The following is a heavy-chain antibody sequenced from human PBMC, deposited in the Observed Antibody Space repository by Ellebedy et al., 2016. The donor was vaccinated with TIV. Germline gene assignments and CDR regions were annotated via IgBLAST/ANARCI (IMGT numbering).Heavy chain of an antibody. D-gene: IGHD3-22*01. Sequence: ASVKVSCXVSGYTLTELSMHWVRQAPGKGLEWMGGFDPEDGETIYAQKFQGRVTMTEDTSTDTAYMELSSLRSEDTAVYYCATDRQTYYYDSSGYSHAFDIWGQGTMVTVSS. V-gene: IGHV1-24*01. J-gene: IGHJ3*02. CDR1: GYTLTELS. CDR2: FDPEDGET. CDR3: ATDRQTYYYDSSGYSHAFDI.